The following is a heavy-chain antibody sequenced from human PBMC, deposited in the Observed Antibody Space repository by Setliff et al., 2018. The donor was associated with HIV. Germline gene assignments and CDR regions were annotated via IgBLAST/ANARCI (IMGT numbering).Heavy chain of an antibody. D-gene: IGHD6-13*01. CDR2: INHSGTS. Sequence: SETLSLTCAVYGGSFSGYYWGWIRQPPGKGLEWIGSINHSGTSYYNPSLKSRVTISIDTSKNQFFLKLSSVTAADTAVYYSARPGVVGSSWSWYFDLWGRGTLVTVSS. J-gene: IGHJ2*01. CDR1: GGSFSGYY. V-gene: IGHV4-34*01. CDR3: ARPGVVGSSWSWYFDL.